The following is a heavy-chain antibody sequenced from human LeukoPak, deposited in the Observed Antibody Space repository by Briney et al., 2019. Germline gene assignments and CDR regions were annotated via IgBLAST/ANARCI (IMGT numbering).Heavy chain of an antibody. Sequence: GGSLRLSCAASGFTFSSYAMSWVRQAPGKGLEWVSAISGSGGSTYYVDSVKGRFTVSRDNSKNTLYLQMNSLRAEDTAVYYCAKTPLGYCSSTSCYGRGFDYWGQGTLVTVSS. D-gene: IGHD2-2*01. V-gene: IGHV3-23*01. CDR1: GFTFSSYA. CDR3: AKTPLGYCSSTSCYGRGFDY. J-gene: IGHJ4*02. CDR2: ISGSGGST.